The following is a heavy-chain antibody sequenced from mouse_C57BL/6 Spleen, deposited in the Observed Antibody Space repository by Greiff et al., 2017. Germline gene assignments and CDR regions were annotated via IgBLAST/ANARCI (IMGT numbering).Heavy chain of an antibody. J-gene: IGHJ3*01. CDR1: GYSITSGYY. Sequence: EVQLMESGPGLVKPSQSLSLTCSVTGYSITSGYYWNWIRQFPGNKLEWMGYISYDGSNNYNPSLKNRISITRDTSTNQFFLMLNSVPTEDTATYYCARVLAYNGSLWFAYWGQGTLVTVSA. CDR2: ISYDGSN. V-gene: IGHV3-6*01. D-gene: IGHD1-1*01. CDR3: ARVLAYNGSLWFAY.